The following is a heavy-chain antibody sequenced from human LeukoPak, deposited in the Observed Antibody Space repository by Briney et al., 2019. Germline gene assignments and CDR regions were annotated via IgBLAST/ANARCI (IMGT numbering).Heavy chain of an antibody. CDR3: ARDYFDWLLGAPDY. Sequence: GASVKVSCKASGYTFTGYYIHWVRQAPGQGLEWMGWINPNSGGTNYAQKFQGRVTMTRDTSISTAYMELSRLRSDDTAVYYCARDYFDWLLGAPDYWGQGTLVTVSS. CDR2: INPNSGGT. V-gene: IGHV1-2*02. J-gene: IGHJ4*02. CDR1: GYTFTGYY. D-gene: IGHD3-9*01.